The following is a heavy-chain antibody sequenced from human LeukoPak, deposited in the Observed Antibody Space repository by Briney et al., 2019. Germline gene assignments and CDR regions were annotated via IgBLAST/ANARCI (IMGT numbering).Heavy chain of an antibody. CDR3: ARDLIVQTAYFYYGMDV. J-gene: IGHJ6*02. Sequence: GGSLRLSCAASGFSLSQFWMSWVRQAPGRGLEWVANIKQDRSEKYYVDSVKGRFTVSRDNAKNALYLQMNSLRAEDTGVYYCARDLIVQTAYFYYGMDVWGQGTTVTVSS. D-gene: IGHD2-8*01. CDR1: GFSLSQFW. V-gene: IGHV3-7*01. CDR2: IKQDRSEK.